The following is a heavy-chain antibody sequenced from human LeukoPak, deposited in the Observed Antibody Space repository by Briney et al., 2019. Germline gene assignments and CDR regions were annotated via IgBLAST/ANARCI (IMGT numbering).Heavy chain of an antibody. D-gene: IGHD2-15*01. V-gene: IGHV3-23*01. J-gene: IGHJ4*02. CDR1: GFTFSSYA. Sequence: GGSLRLSCAASGFTFSSYAMSWVRQAPGKGLEWISGISGRDGSTYYVDSVKGRFTISRDNSKNTLYLQMNSLRAEDTAVYYCAKEGHSSSGGFDYWGQGTLVTVSS. CDR2: ISGRDGST. CDR3: AKEGHSSSGGFDY.